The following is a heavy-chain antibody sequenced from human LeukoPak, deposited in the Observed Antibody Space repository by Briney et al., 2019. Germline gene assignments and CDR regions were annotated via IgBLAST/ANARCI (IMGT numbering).Heavy chain of an antibody. D-gene: IGHD6-13*01. Sequence: SETLSLTCTVSGGSISSYYWSWIRQPPGKGLEWIGYIYYSGSTNYNPSLKSRVTISVDTSKNQFSLNLSSVTAADTAVYYCARGHSSTWYSFDFWGQGTLVTVSS. CDR2: IYYSGST. CDR1: GGSISSYY. J-gene: IGHJ4*02. CDR3: ARGHSSTWYSFDF. V-gene: IGHV4-59*01.